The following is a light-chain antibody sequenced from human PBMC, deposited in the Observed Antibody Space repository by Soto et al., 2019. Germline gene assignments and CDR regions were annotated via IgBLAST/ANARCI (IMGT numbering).Light chain of an antibody. Sequence: DIQMTQSPSALAASVGDRVSITCRPIQAVPNNMAWYQQKPGKPPKLLIYEESTLHSGVPSRFSGRKSGTQFTLTIDSLQPEDFATYYCQQVKTYPRTFGGGTKVDIK. CDR3: QQVKTYPRT. CDR1: QAVPNN. J-gene: IGKJ4*01. V-gene: IGKV1-9*01. CDR2: EES.